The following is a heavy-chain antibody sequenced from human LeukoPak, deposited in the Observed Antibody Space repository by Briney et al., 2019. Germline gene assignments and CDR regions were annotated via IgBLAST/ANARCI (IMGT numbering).Heavy chain of an antibody. CDR1: GFTFSSYW. CDR3: ARDPYGSGSYWNY. Sequence: PGGSLRLSCAASGFTFSSYWMNWVRQAPGKGLEWVANIKQDGTEKYYVDSVKGRFTIPRDNAKNSLYLQMNSLRAEDTAVYYCARDPYGSGSYWNYWGQGTLVTVSS. CDR2: IKQDGTEK. J-gene: IGHJ4*02. D-gene: IGHD3-10*01. V-gene: IGHV3-7*01.